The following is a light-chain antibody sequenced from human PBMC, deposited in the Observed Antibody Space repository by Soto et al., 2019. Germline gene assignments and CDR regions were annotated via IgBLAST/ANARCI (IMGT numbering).Light chain of an antibody. Sequence: DIQMTQSPSTLSASVGDRVTITCRASQSIGTWLAGYQQKPGRAPKLLISKASSLESGVPSRFSGSRSGTEFTLTISSLQADDLATYYCQQYNSDLITFGQGTRLEMK. J-gene: IGKJ5*01. CDR1: QSIGTW. CDR2: KAS. V-gene: IGKV1-5*03. CDR3: QQYNSDLIT.